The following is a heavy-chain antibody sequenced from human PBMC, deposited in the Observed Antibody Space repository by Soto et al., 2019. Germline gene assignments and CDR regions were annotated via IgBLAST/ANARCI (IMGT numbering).Heavy chain of an antibody. D-gene: IGHD3-22*01. J-gene: IGHJ4*02. V-gene: IGHV1-46*01. CDR1: GYTFTTYY. CDR2: INPSGGTT. Sequence: QVQLVQSGTEVKKPGASVKVSCKASGYTFTTYYIHWVRQAPGQGLESMGIINPSGGTTSYTHKFQGRVTMTRYTSTDTVYMELSSLRSEDTAVYYCARGYFDYWGQGTLVTVSS. CDR3: ARGYFDY.